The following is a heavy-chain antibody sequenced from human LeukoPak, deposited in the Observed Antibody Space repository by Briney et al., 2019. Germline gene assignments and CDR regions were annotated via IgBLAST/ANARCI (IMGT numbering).Heavy chain of an antibody. CDR3: ARDNSVEDTAWWFDP. Sequence: ASVKVSCKAFGYTFTSNYIHWVRQAPGQGPEWMGVINPNGGSTNYAQKFQGRVTQTRDMSTSTDYLEMSSLRSEDTAVYYCARDNSVEDTAWWFDPWGKGTLVTVSS. J-gene: IGHJ5*02. CDR2: INPNGGST. CDR1: GYTFTSNY. D-gene: IGHD4-23*01. V-gene: IGHV1-46*01.